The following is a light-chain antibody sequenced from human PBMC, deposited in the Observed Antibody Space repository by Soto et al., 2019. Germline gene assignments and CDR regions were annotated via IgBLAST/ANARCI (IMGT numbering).Light chain of an antibody. V-gene: IGLV2-14*01. Sequence: QSALTQSASVSGSPGQSITISCTGTSSDVGAYNYASWYQQYPGEAPKVIIYDVSHRPAGVSNRFSGSKSGNTASLTISGLQTQDEADYYCSSYTSATTYVFGTGTKLTVL. J-gene: IGLJ1*01. CDR2: DVS. CDR1: SSDVGAYNY. CDR3: SSYTSATTYV.